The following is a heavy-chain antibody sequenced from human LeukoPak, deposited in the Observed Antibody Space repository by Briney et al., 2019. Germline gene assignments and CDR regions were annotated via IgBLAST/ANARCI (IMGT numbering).Heavy chain of an antibody. V-gene: IGHV1-18*01. CDR2: ISAYNGNT. J-gene: IGHJ4*02. Sequence: ASVKVSCKASGYTFTSYGISWVRQAPGQGLERMGWISAYNGNTNYAQKFQGRVTITADESTSTAYMELSSLRSEDTAVYYCARGQYYYGSGSYGDWGQGTLVTVSS. CDR1: GYTFTSYG. D-gene: IGHD3-10*01. CDR3: ARGQYYYGSGSYGD.